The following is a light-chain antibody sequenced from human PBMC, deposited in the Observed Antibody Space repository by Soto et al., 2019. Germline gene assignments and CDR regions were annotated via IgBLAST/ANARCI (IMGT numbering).Light chain of an antibody. J-gene: IGLJ2*01. CDR3: SSYTSSSTPV. CDR1: SSDVGGYNY. CDR2: EVR. Sequence: QSALTQPASVSGSPGQSITISCTGTSSDVGGYNYVSWYQQHPGKAPKLMIYEVRNRPSGVSNRFSGSKSGNTASLTISGLQAEDEAVYYCSSYTSSSTPVFGGGTKLTVL. V-gene: IGLV2-14*03.